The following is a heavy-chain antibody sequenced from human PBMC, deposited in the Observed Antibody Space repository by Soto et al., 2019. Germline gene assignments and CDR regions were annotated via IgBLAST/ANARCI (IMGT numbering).Heavy chain of an antibody. V-gene: IGHV1-46*01. CDR2: IGPRGGST. J-gene: IGHJ4*02. D-gene: IGHD3-22*01. CDR3: AREKDDYGTSGNYAY. Sequence: QVQLVQSGDEVKKPGASVKVSCKASGYKFTSDYMHWVRQAPGQGLEWMGIIGPRGGSTNSARKCQGRVTMTRDTSTDTVYMELSSLRSEDTAVYYCAREKDDYGTSGNYAYWGQGTLVAVSS. CDR1: GYKFTSDY.